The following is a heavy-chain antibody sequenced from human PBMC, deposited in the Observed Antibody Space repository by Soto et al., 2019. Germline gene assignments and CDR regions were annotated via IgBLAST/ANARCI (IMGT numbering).Heavy chain of an antibody. Sequence: GASVKVSCKASGDTFTDYAINWVRQAPGQGLEWMGRIIPFFGRGDYADNFQGRVTITADKSTTTVYLELTSLTSDDTAVYYCARDQEIAGSYWLDPWGQGTLVTVSS. CDR2: IIPFFGRG. CDR3: ARDQEIAGSYWLDP. D-gene: IGHD3-10*01. V-gene: IGHV1-69*06. CDR1: GDTFTDYA. J-gene: IGHJ5*02.